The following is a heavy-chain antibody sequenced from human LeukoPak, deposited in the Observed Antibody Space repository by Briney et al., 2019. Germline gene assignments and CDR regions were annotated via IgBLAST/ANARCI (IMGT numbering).Heavy chain of an antibody. J-gene: IGHJ4*02. CDR1: GFTFRSYG. V-gene: IGHV3-30*02. CDR3: AKSVGRSGWYLRTDY. D-gene: IGHD6-19*01. CDR2: IRHDGSNK. Sequence: PGGSLRLSCTASGFTFRSYGMHWVRQAPGKGLEWVAFIRHDGSNKYNADSVKGRLTISRDNSKNTLYLQMNSLRAEDTAVYYCAKSVGRSGWYLRTDYWGQGTLVTVSS.